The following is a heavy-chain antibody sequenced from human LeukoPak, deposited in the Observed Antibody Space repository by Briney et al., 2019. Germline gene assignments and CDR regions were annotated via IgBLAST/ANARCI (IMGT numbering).Heavy chain of an antibody. CDR3: AREDDSSGYPIDY. CDR2: INHSGST. J-gene: IGHJ4*02. CDR1: GGSLSGYY. D-gene: IGHD3-22*01. Sequence: PSETLSLTCAVYGGSLSGYYWSWIRQSPGKGLEWIGEINHSGSTNYNPSLKSRVTISVDTSKNQFSLKLSSVTAADTAVYYCAREDDSSGYPIDYWGQGTLVTVSS. V-gene: IGHV4-34*01.